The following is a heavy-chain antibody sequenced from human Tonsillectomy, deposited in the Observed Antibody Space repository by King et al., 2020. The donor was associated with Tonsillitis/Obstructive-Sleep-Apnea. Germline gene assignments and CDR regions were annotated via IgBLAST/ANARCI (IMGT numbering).Heavy chain of an antibody. CDR1: GGSFSGYY. CDR3: AGDTWFDP. CDR2: INYSGST. J-gene: IGHJ5*01. Sequence: HVQLQQWGAGLLTPSETLSLTCAVYGGSFSGYYWSWIRQSPGKGLEWIGAINYSGSTNYNPSLKRRVTISIDSSKNQFSLKLSSLTAADTAVYYCAGDTWFDPWGQGTLVTVSS. V-gene: IGHV4-34*01.